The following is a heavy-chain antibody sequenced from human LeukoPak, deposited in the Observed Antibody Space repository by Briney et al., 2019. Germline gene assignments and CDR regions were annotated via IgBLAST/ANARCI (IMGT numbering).Heavy chain of an antibody. CDR1: GFTFSSYS. D-gene: IGHD3-22*01. J-gene: IGHJ5*02. V-gene: IGHV3-21*01. CDR2: ISSSSSYI. CDR3: ARDLIVHSSNWFDH. Sequence: GGSLRLSCAASGFTFSSYSMNWVRQAPGKGLEWVSSISSSSSYIYYADSVKGRFAISRDNAKNSLYLQMNSLRAEDTAVYYCARDLIVHSSNWFDHWGQGTLVTVSS.